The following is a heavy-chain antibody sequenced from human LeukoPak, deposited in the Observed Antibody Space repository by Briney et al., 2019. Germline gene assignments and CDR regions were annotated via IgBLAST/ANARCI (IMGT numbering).Heavy chain of an antibody. CDR3: ASGLLGYCSGGSCYSDFDY. J-gene: IGHJ4*02. V-gene: IGHV3-11*06. D-gene: IGHD2-15*01. Sequence: PGGSLRLSCAASGFTFSDYYMSWIRQAPGKGLEWVSSISSSSSYIYYADSVKGRFTTSRDNAKNSLYLQMNSLRAEDTAVYYCASGLLGYCSGGSCYSDFDYWGQGTLVTVSS. CDR1: GFTFSDYY. CDR2: ISSSSSYI.